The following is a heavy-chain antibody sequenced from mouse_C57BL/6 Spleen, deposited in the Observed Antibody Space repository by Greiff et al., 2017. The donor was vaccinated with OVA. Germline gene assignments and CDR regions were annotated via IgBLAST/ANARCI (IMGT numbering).Heavy chain of an antibody. CDR2: IRNKANGYTT. CDR3: ARSLNWAYAMDY. Sequence: EVKLVESGGGLVQPGGSLSLSCAASGFTFTDYYMSWVRQPPGKALEWLGFIRNKANGYTTEYSASVKGRFTISRDNSQSILYLQMNALRAEDSATYYCARSLNWAYAMDYWGQGTSVTVSS. J-gene: IGHJ4*01. V-gene: IGHV7-3*01. D-gene: IGHD4-1*01. CDR1: GFTFTDYY.